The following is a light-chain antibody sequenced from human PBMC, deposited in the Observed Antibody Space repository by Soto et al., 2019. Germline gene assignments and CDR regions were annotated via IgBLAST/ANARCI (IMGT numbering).Light chain of an antibody. CDR3: QQYDNLPPFT. CDR2: DAS. V-gene: IGKV1-33*01. J-gene: IGKJ3*01. Sequence: DIQMTQSPSSLSASVGDRVTITCQASQDISNYLNWYQQKPGKAPKLLIYDASNLETGVPSRFNGSGSRTDFTFTISSLQPEDIATYYCQQYDNLPPFTFGPGTKVDIK. CDR1: QDISNY.